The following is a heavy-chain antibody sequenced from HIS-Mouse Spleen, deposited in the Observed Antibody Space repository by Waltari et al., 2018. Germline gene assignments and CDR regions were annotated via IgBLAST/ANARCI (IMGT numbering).Heavy chain of an antibody. CDR2: IYYSGST. V-gene: IGHV4-31*03. CDR3: ARSGYSSSWYGFDY. D-gene: IGHD6-13*01. Sequence: QVQLQESGPGLVKPSQTLSLTCTVSGGSISSGGYYWSWIRQHPGKGLEWIGYIYYSGSTYSNPALKSRVTISVDTSKNQFSLKLSSVTAADTAVYYCARSGYSSSWYGFDYWGQGTLVTVSS. J-gene: IGHJ4*02. CDR1: GGSISSGGYY.